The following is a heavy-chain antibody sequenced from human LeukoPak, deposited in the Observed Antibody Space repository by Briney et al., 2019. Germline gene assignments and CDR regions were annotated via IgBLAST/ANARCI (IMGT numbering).Heavy chain of an antibody. V-gene: IGHV5-51*01. J-gene: IGHJ6*03. CDR2: IYPGDSDT. Sequence: GESLKISCKGSGYSFPSYWIGWVRQMPGKGLEWMGIIYPGDSDTRYSPSFQGQVTISADKSISTAYLQWSSLKASDTAMYYCARRGHIAARSGYYYYYMDVWGKGTTVTVSS. D-gene: IGHD6-6*01. CDR1: GYSFPSYW. CDR3: ARRGHIAARSGYYYYYMDV.